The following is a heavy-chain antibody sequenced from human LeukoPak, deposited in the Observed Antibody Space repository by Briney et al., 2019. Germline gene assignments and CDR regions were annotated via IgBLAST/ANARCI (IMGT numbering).Heavy chain of an antibody. J-gene: IGHJ4*02. V-gene: IGHV4-39*01. CDR2: LHYSGNT. Sequence: NPSETLSLTCTVSGGSISSSSYFWGWIRQPPGKGLEWIANLHYSGNTYYNPSVKSRVTVSVDTSKNQFSLRLNSVTAADTAVYYCVRLSGNYYGSGSSQPFDYWGQGTLVTVSS. CDR3: VRLSGNYYGSGSSQPFDY. CDR1: GGSISSSSYF. D-gene: IGHD3-10*01.